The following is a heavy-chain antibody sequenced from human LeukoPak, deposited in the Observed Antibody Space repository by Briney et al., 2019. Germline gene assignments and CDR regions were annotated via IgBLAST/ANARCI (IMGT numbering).Heavy chain of an antibody. Sequence: SGPTLEKPTQTLTLTCTFSGFSLSTSGVGVGWIRQPPGKALEWLALIYWDDDKRYNPSLKSRLTITKDTSKNQVVLTMTNMDPVDTATYYCAHRRVATGVFDYWGQGTLVTVSS. CDR2: IYWDDDK. CDR3: AHRRVATGVFDY. D-gene: IGHD5-12*01. CDR1: GFSLSTSGVG. J-gene: IGHJ4*02. V-gene: IGHV2-5*02.